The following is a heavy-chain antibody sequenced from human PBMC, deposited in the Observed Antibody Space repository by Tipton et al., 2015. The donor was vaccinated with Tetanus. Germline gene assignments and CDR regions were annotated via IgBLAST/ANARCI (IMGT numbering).Heavy chain of an antibody. CDR2: INHSGST. J-gene: IGHJ2*01. Sequence: GLVKPSETLSLTCAVNGGSFSAYYWSWIRQSPGKGLEWIGEINHSGSTTYSPSFKSRVTISVDTPKNQFSLKLTSLTVADTAVYYCARGGSYSYGPRGFDLWGRGTLVTVSS. CDR3: ARGGSYSYGPRGFDL. CDR1: GGSFSAYY. D-gene: IGHD5-18*01. V-gene: IGHV4-34*01.